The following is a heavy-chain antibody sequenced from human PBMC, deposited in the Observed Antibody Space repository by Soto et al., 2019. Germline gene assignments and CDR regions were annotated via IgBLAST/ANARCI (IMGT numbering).Heavy chain of an antibody. CDR2: INPNSGNST. Sequence: ASVKVSCKASGYTFTDYYMHWVRQAPGQGLEWMGWINPNSGNSTYYADSVKGRFTVSRDNSKNTLYLQMNSLRAEDTAVYYCAKHPYWGGYYYNGMDVWGQGTTVTVSS. CDR3: AKHPYWGGYYYNGMDV. CDR1: GYTFTDYY. D-gene: IGHD7-27*01. V-gene: IGHV1-2*02. J-gene: IGHJ6*02.